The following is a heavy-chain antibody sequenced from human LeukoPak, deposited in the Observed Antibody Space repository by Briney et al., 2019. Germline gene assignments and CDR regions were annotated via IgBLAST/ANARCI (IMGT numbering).Heavy chain of an antibody. CDR2: IYTSGST. D-gene: IGHD6-19*01. CDR3: ARLGGWYRNWFDP. Sequence: PSETLSLTCTVSGGSISSGSYYWSWIRQPAGKGLEWIGRIYTSGSTNYNPSLKSRVTISVDTSKNQFSLKLSSVTAADTAVYYCARLGGWYRNWFDPWGQGTLVTVSS. V-gene: IGHV4-61*02. J-gene: IGHJ5*02. CDR1: GGSISSGSYY.